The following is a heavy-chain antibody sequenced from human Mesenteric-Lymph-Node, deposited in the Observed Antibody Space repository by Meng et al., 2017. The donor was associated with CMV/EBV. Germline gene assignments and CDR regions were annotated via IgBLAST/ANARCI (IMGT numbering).Heavy chain of an antibody. D-gene: IGHD6-6*01. J-gene: IGHJ5*02. Sequence: ASVKVSCKASGYTFTSYYMHWIRQAPGQGLEWMGIINPRGGSPSYTQKFQGRVNMTRDTSTSTVYMELYSLRSEDTAVYYCARGMDSSSTNNWFDPWGQGTLVTVSS. CDR2: INPRGGSP. CDR3: ARGMDSSSTNNWFDP. CDR1: GYTFTSYY. V-gene: IGHV1-46*01.